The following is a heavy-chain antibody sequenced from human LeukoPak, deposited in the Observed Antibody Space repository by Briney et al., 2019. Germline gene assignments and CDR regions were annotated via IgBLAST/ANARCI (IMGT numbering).Heavy chain of an antibody. V-gene: IGHV4-61*09. Sequence: PSETLSLTCTVSGGSISSGSFYWTWIRQPAGKGLEWIGHIYTSGSTDYNPSLKSRVTISVDTSKNQFSLKLSSVTAADTAVYYCAREERDFWSGRFDPWGQGTLVTVSS. CDR3: AREERDFWSGRFDP. CDR2: IYTSGST. D-gene: IGHD3-3*01. CDR1: GGSISSGSFY. J-gene: IGHJ5*02.